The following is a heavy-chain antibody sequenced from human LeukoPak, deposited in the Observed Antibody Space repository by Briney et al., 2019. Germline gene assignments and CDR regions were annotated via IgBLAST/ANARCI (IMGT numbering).Heavy chain of an antibody. J-gene: IGHJ4*02. Sequence: GGSLRLSCAASGFTFSSYSMNWVRQAPGKGLEWVSSISSSSSYIYYADSVKGRFTISRDNAKNSLYLQMNSLRAEDTAVYYCARAVLDMVAEGYYFDYWGQGTLVTVSS. D-gene: IGHD5-12*01. CDR1: GFTFSSYS. V-gene: IGHV3-21*01. CDR2: ISSSSSYI. CDR3: ARAVLDMVAEGYYFDY.